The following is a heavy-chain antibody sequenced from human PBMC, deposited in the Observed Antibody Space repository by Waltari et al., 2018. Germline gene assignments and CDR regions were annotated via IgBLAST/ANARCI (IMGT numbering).Heavy chain of an antibody. CDR2: IYYSGST. CDR1: GGSISSSSYY. D-gene: IGHD3-10*01. V-gene: IGHV4-39*07. Sequence: QLQLQESGPGLVKPSETLSLTCTVSGGSISSSSYYWGWFRQPPGKGLEWIGSIYYSGSTYYNPSLKSRVTISVDTSKNQFSLKLSSVTAADTAVYYCARDYMVQGVLDYWGQGTLVTVSS. CDR3: ARDYMVQGVLDY. J-gene: IGHJ4*02.